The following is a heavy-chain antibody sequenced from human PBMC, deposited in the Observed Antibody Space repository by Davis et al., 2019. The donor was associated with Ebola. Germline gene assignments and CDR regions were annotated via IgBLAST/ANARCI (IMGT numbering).Heavy chain of an antibody. V-gene: IGHV3-7*03. CDR3: AREYYYGMDV. J-gene: IGHJ6*02. CDR2: IKQDGSEK. Sequence: GGSLRLSCAASGFTFSNYAMNWVRQAPGKGLEWVANIKQDGSEKYYVDSVKGRFTISRDNAKNSLYLQMNSLRAEDTAVYYCAREYYYGMDVWGQGTTVTVSS. CDR1: GFTFSNYA.